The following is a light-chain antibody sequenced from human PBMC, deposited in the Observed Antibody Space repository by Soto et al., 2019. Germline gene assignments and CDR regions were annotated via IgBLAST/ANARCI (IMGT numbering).Light chain of an antibody. CDR2: DAS. CDR3: QQYGSSST. V-gene: IGKV1-5*01. Sequence: DIQMTQSPSTLSASVADRVTMTCRPSQSISSWLAWYQQKPGKAPKLLIYDASSLESGVPSRFSGSGSGTEFTLTISSLQPDDFAVYYCQQYGSSSTFGQGTRWRL. J-gene: IGKJ5*01. CDR1: QSISSW.